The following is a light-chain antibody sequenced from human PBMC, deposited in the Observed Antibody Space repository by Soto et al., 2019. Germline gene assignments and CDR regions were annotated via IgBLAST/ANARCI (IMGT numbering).Light chain of an antibody. Sequence: EIVMTQSPATLSVSPGERATLSCRASQSITSELAWYQQKPGQPPRLLIYGASTRATGVPARFSGSGSGSEFTLTISGLQSEDFAVYYCQQGHNWPLTFGHGTRLEI. CDR1: QSITSE. J-gene: IGKJ2*01. V-gene: IGKV3-15*01. CDR2: GAS. CDR3: QQGHNWPLT.